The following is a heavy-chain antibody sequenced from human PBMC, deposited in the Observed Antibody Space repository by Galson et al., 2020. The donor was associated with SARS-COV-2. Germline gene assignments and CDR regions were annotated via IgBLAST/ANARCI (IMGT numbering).Heavy chain of an antibody. CDR1: GDSISSSNYY. CDR2: IYYSGNT. D-gene: IGHD2-2*02. J-gene: IGHJ3*02. V-gene: IGHV4-39*01. Sequence: ETSETLSLTCTVSGDSISSSNYYWGWIRQPPGKGLEWIGSIYYSGNTYYNPSLKSPVTISVDTSQNQFSLKLSSVTAAHTAVYYCARHGDCSSTSCYTGAFDIWGRGTMVTVSS. CDR3: ARHGDCSSTSCYTGAFDI.